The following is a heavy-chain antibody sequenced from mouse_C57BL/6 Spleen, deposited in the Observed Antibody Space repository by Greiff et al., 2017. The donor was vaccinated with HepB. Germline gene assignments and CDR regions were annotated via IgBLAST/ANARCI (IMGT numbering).Heavy chain of an antibody. Sequence: EVQVVESGGGLVQPGGSLKLSCAASGFTFSDYYMYWVRQTPEKRLEWVAYISNGGGSTYYPDTVKGRFTISRDNAKNTLYLQMSRLKSEDTAMYYCARHSNYVYAMDYWGQGTSVTVSS. CDR3: ARHSNYVYAMDY. CDR2: ISNGGGST. J-gene: IGHJ4*01. V-gene: IGHV5-12*01. CDR1: GFTFSDYY. D-gene: IGHD2-5*01.